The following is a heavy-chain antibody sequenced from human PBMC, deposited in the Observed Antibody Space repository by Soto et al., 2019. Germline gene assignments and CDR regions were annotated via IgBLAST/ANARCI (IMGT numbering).Heavy chain of an antibody. CDR2: ISSSSSTI. J-gene: IGHJ5*02. CDR1: GFTFSSYS. Sequence: EVQLVESGGGLVQPGGSLRLSCAASGFTFSSYSMNWVRQAPGKGLEWVAYISSSSSTIYYADSVKVRFTISRDNDKNSLYLQMNSLRDEDTAVYYCARECGNLNWFDPWGQGTLVTVSS. V-gene: IGHV3-48*02. D-gene: IGHD4-4*01. CDR3: ARECGNLNWFDP.